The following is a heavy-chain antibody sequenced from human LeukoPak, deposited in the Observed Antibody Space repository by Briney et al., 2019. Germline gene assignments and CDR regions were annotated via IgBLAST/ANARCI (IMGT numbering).Heavy chain of an antibody. J-gene: IGHJ4*02. CDR1: GFTFDDYA. D-gene: IGHD4-23*01. CDR3: AEDISLTLVTQGFDY. Sequence: PGGSLRPSCAASGFTFDDYAMHWVRQAPGKGLEWVSLISWDGGSTYYTDSVKGRFTISRDNSKNSLYLQMNSLRAEDTALYYCAEDISLTLVTQGFDYWGQGTLVTVSS. CDR2: ISWDGGST. V-gene: IGHV3-43D*03.